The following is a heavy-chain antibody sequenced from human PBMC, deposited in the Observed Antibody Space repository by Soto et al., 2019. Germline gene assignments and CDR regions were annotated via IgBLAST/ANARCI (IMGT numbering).Heavy chain of an antibody. D-gene: IGHD3-9*01. CDR3: ARVRYFAPDP. J-gene: IGHJ5*02. CDR2: ISYNAYT. Sequence: QVQLQESGPGLVKPSETLSLTCTVSGASLTIGNHYWSWMRQPPGKGLEWIGYISYNAYTNYNPSLKSRVPISADMSKNQFSLSLSSVTAADAAVYYCARVRYFAPDPWGQGTLVTVSS. V-gene: IGHV4-61*01. CDR1: GASLTIGNHY.